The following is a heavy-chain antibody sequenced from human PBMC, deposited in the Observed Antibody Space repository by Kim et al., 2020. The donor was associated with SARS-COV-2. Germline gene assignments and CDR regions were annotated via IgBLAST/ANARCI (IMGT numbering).Heavy chain of an antibody. Sequence: GGSLRLSCAASGFTFRNYAMNWVRQAPGKGLEWVSGISSSGDSSYYADSVKGRFTVSRDNSKNTLYLQMNSLRDEDTALYYCAQRGVPSSIWYYFDYGGQGTLVSVSS. CDR3: AQRGVPSSIWYYFDY. CDR2: ISSSGDSS. J-gene: IGHJ4*02. CDR1: GFTFRNYA. V-gene: IGHV3-23*01. D-gene: IGHD6-13*01.